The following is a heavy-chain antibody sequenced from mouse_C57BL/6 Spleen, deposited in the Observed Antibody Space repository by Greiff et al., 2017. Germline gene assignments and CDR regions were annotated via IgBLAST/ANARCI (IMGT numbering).Heavy chain of an antibody. CDR1: GYSFTGYY. Sequence: EVQLQQSGPELVKPGASVKISCKASGYSFTGYYMNWVKQSPEKSLEWIGEINPSTGGTTYNQKFKAKATLTVDKSSSTAYMQHKSLTSGASAVYYCARRGYGRGYFDVWGTGTTVTVSS. CDR3: ARRGYGRGYFDV. J-gene: IGHJ1*03. V-gene: IGHV1-42*01. CDR2: INPSTGGT. D-gene: IGHD1-1*01.